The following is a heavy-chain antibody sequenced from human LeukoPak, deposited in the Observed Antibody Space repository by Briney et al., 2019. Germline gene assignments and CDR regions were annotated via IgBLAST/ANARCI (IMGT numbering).Heavy chain of an antibody. D-gene: IGHD3-22*01. V-gene: IGHV3-23*01. CDR2: ISGSGGST. CDR3: AKDLVIVVGPWDY. Sequence: PGGSLRLSCAASGFTFSSYGMSWVRQAPGKGLEWVSAISGSGGSTYYADSVKGRFTISRDNSKNTLYLQMNSLRAEDTAVYYCAKDLVIVVGPWDYWGQGTLVTVSS. CDR1: GFTFSSYG. J-gene: IGHJ4*02.